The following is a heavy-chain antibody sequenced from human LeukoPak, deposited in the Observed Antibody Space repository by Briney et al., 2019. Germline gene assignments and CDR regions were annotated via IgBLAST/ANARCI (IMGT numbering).Heavy chain of an antibody. CDR2: IYSGGST. J-gene: IGHJ4*02. Sequence: GGSLRLSCAPSGFTVSSNYMSWVRQAPGKGLGWVSVIYSGGSTYYADSVKGRFTISRDNSKNTLYLQMNSLRAEDTAVYYCARAHYDFWSGSYYFDYWGQGTLVTVSS. CDR1: GFTVSSNY. D-gene: IGHD3-3*01. V-gene: IGHV3-53*01. CDR3: ARAHYDFWSGSYYFDY.